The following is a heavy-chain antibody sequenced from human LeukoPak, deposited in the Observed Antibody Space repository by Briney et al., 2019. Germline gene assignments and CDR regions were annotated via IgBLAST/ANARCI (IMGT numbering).Heavy chain of an antibody. Sequence: GGSLRLSCEASGFTFSDSAMSWVRQAPGKGLEWVSAISGSGGSTYYADSVKGRFTISRDNSKNTLYLQMNSLRAEDTAVYYCAKSCCWDLLPPDYWGQGTLVTVSS. D-gene: IGHD1-26*01. CDR1: GFTFSDSA. CDR2: ISGSGGST. V-gene: IGHV3-23*01. J-gene: IGHJ4*02. CDR3: AKSCCWDLLPPDY.